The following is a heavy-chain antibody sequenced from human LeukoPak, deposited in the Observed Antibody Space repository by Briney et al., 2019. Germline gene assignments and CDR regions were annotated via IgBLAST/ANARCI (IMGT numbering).Heavy chain of an antibody. V-gene: IGHV1-2*02. CDR3: AAVYYDTQDDAFDI. D-gene: IGHD3-22*01. Sequence: GASVKVSCKASGYTFTKSYIHWVRQAPGQRLEWMGWINPNSGGTNYAQKFQGRVTMTRDTSISTAYMELSRLRSDDTAVYYCAAVYYDTQDDAFDIWGQGTMVTVSS. J-gene: IGHJ3*02. CDR2: INPNSGGT. CDR1: GYTFTKSY.